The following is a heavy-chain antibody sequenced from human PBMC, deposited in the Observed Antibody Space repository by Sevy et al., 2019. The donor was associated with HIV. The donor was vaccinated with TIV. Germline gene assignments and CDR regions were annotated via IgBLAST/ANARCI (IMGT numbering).Heavy chain of an antibody. CDR3: AREQFKDIVVVVAAYIGAFDI. V-gene: IGHV3-30-3*01. CDR1: GFTFSSYA. D-gene: IGHD2-15*01. Sequence: GGSLRLSCAASGFTFSSYAMHWVRQAPGKGLEWVAVISYDGSNKYYADSVKGRFTISRDNSKNTLYLQMNSLRAEDTAVYYCAREQFKDIVVVVAAYIGAFDIWGQGTIVTVSS. CDR2: ISYDGSNK. J-gene: IGHJ3*02.